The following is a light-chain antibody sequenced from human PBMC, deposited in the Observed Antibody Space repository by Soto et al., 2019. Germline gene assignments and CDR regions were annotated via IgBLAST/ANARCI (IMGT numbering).Light chain of an antibody. V-gene: IGKV1-5*03. CDR2: KAS. J-gene: IGKJ1*01. CDR3: QHYNSYSEA. Sequence: DIQTTQSPSTLSGPVGDRVTITCRASQTISSCLAWYQQKPGKAPKLLIYKASTLKSGVPSRFSGSGSGTEFTLTISSLQPDDFATYYCQHYNSYSEAFGQGTKVDI. CDR1: QTISSC.